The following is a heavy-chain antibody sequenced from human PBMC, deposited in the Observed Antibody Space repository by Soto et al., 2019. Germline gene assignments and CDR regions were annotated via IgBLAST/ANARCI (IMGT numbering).Heavy chain of an antibody. CDR2: ISGSGGST. J-gene: IGHJ3*02. D-gene: IGHD3-22*01. V-gene: IGHV3-23*01. CDR3: ARLITMIVVADAFDI. Sequence: GESLKISCAASGFTFSSYSMNWVRQAPGKGLEWVSAISGSGGSTYYADSVKGRFTISRDNSKNTLYLQMNSLRAEDTAVYYCARLITMIVVADAFDIWGQGTMVTVSS. CDR1: GFTFSSYS.